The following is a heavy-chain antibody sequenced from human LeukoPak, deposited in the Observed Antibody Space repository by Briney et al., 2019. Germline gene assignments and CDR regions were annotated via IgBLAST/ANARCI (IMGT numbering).Heavy chain of an antibody. CDR1: GFTFSSYA. CDR3: TTDARYYYDSSGYSLGDY. J-gene: IGHJ4*02. CDR2: IKSKTDGGTT. Sequence: GGSLRLSCAASGFTFSSYAMSWVRQAPGKGLEWVGRIKSKTDGGTTDYAAPVKGRFTISRDDSKNTLYLQMNSLKTEDTAVYYCTTDARYYYDSSGYSLGDYWGQGTLVTVSS. V-gene: IGHV3-15*01. D-gene: IGHD3-22*01.